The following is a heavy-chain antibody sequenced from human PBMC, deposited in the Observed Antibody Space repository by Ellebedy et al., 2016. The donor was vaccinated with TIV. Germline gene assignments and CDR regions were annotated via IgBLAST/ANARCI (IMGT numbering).Heavy chain of an antibody. CDR1: GGSVSSGSYY. CDR2: ISYSGRT. Sequence: SETLSLTCTVSGGSVSSGSYYWSWIRQPPGKELEWIGYISYSGRTNYNPSLKSRVTISLDTSKTQFSLKLSSVTAADTAVYYCARGSLGEYCSGGGCYDGGFDYWGQGTLVTVSS. J-gene: IGHJ4*02. CDR3: ARGSLGEYCSGGGCYDGGFDY. V-gene: IGHV4-61*01. D-gene: IGHD2-15*01.